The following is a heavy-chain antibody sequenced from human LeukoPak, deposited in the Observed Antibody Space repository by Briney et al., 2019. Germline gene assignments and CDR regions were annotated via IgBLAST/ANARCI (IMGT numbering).Heavy chain of an antibody. Sequence: GGSLRLSCAPSGFTFSSYGMHWVRQAPGKGLEWVAFIRYDGSNKYYADSVKGRFTISRDNSKNTLYLQMNSLRDEDTAVYYCAKDLLTMVRGVFHWGQGTLVTVSS. D-gene: IGHD3-10*01. CDR2: IRYDGSNK. V-gene: IGHV3-30*02. CDR1: GFTFSSYG. J-gene: IGHJ4*02. CDR3: AKDLLTMVRGVFH.